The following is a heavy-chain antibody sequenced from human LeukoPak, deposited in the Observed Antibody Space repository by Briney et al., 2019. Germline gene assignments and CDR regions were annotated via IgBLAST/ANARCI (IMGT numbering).Heavy chain of an antibody. Sequence: SETLSLTCTVSGGSISSSSYYWGWIRQPPGKGLEWIGSIYYSGGTYYNPSLKSRVTISVDTSKNQFSLKLSSVTAADTAVYYCARLNLAYGMDVWGQGTTVTVSS. J-gene: IGHJ6*02. D-gene: IGHD2-15*01. CDR2: IYYSGGT. V-gene: IGHV4-39*01. CDR3: ARLNLAYGMDV. CDR1: GGSISSSSYY.